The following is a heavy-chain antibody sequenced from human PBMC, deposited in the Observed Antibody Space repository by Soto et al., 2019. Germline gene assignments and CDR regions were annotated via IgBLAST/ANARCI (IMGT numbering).Heavy chain of an antibody. Sequence: EVQLVESGGGVVQPGGSLRLSCAASGYTFSSYEMNWARQAPGKGLEWVSYISDSGTIKYYADSVKGRFTISSDNAKNSLSLQMNSLRAEDTAVYYCARGIQGCSGGGCVRGAGLYWGQGTLVTVSS. D-gene: IGHD2-15*01. CDR1: GYTFSSYE. J-gene: IGHJ4*02. V-gene: IGHV3-48*03. CDR2: ISDSGTIK. CDR3: ARGIQGCSGGGCVRGAGLY.